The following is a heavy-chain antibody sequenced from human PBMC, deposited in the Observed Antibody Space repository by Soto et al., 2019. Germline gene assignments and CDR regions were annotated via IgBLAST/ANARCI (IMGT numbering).Heavy chain of an antibody. CDR2: IYYSGST. D-gene: IGHD2-15*01. J-gene: IGHJ3*02. V-gene: IGHV4-39*01. Sequence: SETLSLTCTVSGGSISSSSYYWGWIRQPPGKGLEWIGSIYYSGSTYYNPSLKSRVTISVDTSKNQFSLKLSSVTAAETAVYYCARYLLGCSGGSCYPGVAFDIWGQGTMVTVSS. CDR3: ARYLLGCSGGSCYPGVAFDI. CDR1: GGSISSSSYY.